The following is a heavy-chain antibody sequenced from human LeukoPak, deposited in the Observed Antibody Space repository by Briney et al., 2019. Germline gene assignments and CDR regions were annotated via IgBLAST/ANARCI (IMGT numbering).Heavy chain of an antibody. Sequence: PGGSLRLSCAASGLTFSSHWMSWVRQAPGKGLEWVSSISSSSSYLFFADSVKGRFTISRDNTKNSLYLQMNSLRVDDTAVYYCARDAVTGYSSGWYKPFPFDYWGQGSLVTVSS. J-gene: IGHJ4*02. V-gene: IGHV3-21*01. D-gene: IGHD6-19*01. CDR2: ISSSSSYL. CDR3: ARDAVTGYSSGWYKPFPFDY. CDR1: GLTFSSHW.